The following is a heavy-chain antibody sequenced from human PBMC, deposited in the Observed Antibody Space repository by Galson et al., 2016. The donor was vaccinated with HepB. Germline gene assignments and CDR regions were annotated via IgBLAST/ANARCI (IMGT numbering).Heavy chain of an antibody. CDR3: ARLMGDV. V-gene: IGHV4-59*01. CDR2: IYHSGST. D-gene: IGHD2-8*01. CDR1: RGPMTSYY. J-gene: IGHJ6*02. Sequence: LSLTCTVSRGPMTSYYWSWIRQPPGMGLEWIGYIYHSGSTDYNPSLKNRVTISIDTSRKQFSLKLRSVTAADTAVYYCARLMGDVWGQGTTVIVSS.